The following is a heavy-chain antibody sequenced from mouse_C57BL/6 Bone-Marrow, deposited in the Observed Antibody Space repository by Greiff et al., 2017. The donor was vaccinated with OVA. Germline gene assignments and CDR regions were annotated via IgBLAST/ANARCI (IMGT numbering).Heavy chain of an antibody. Sequence: LTLMESGPGLVQPSQSLSITCTVSGFSLTSYGVHWVRQSPGKGLEWLGVIWSGGSTDYNAAFISRLSISKDNSKSQVFFKMNSLQADDTAIYYCARVALWYYYAMDYWGQGTSVTVSS. CDR2: IWSGGST. CDR3: ARVALWYYYAMDY. V-gene: IGHV2-2*01. CDR1: GFSLTSYG. D-gene: IGHD1-1*02. J-gene: IGHJ4*01.